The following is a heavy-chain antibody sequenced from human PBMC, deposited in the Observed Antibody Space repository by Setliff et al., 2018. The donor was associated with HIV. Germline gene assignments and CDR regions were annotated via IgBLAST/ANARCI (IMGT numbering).Heavy chain of an antibody. CDR1: GFSLSTSGMC. V-gene: IGHV2-70*11. D-gene: IGHD2-21*02. CDR3: ARMRGGDCYSGFDY. CDR2: IDWDDDK. Sequence: SGPTLVNPTQSLTLTCTFSGFSLSTSGMCVSWIRQPPGKALEWLARIDWDDDKYYSTSLKTRLAISKDTSKNQVVLTMTNMDPVDTATYYCARMRGGDCYSGFDYWGQGTLVTVSS. J-gene: IGHJ4*02.